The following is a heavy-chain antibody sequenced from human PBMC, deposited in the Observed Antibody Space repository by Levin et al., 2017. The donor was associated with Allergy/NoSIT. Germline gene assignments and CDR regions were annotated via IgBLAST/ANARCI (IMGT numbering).Heavy chain of an antibody. Sequence: RSGGSLRLSCAAPGFTLSNYWMHWVRQGPGKGLVWVSDINSDGSTTFYADSVKGRFTISRDNAKNTLYLQMNSLRAEDTAVYYCARDLGSCSRSRCDTNWFDSWGQGTLVTVSS. V-gene: IGHV3-74*01. CDR3: ARDLGSCSRSRCDTNWFDS. CDR1: GFTLSNYW. J-gene: IGHJ5*01. CDR2: INSDGSTT. D-gene: IGHD2-2*02.